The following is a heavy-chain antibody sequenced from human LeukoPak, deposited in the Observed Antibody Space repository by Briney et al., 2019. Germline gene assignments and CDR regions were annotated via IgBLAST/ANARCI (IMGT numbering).Heavy chain of an antibody. CDR1: GFTFSSYG. J-gene: IGHJ3*02. CDR3: ARGGASSGFILDAFGI. D-gene: IGHD3-22*01. CDR2: LWYDGSNK. Sequence: GGSLRLSCAASGFTFSSYGMHWVRQAPGKGLEWVAVLWYDGSNKYYADSVKGRFTISRDNSKNTLYLQMNSLRAEDTAVYYCARGGASSGFILDAFGIWGQGTMVTVSS. V-gene: IGHV3-33*01.